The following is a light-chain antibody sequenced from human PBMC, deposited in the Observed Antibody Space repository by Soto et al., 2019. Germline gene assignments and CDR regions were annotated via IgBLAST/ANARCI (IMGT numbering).Light chain of an antibody. CDR2: AAS. V-gene: IGKV1-39*01. J-gene: IGKJ1*01. CDR3: QQSYSTPRT. Sequence: DIQMTQSPSSLSASVADRVTLTCRASQGISSYLAWYQQKTGKAPKLLIYAASSLQSGVPSRFSGSGSGTDFTLTISSLQPEDFATYYCQQSYSTPRTFGQGTKVDI. CDR1: QGISSY.